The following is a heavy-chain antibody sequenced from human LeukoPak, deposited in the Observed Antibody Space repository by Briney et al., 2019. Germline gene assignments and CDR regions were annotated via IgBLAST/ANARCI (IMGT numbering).Heavy chain of an antibody. CDR3: AKDLNDSSGYGLDDAFDI. V-gene: IGHV3-30*18. CDR2: ISYDGSNK. D-gene: IGHD3-22*01. J-gene: IGHJ3*02. Sequence: GGSLRLSCAASGFTFCSYGMHWVRQAPGKGLEWVAVISYDGSNKYYADSVKGRFTISRDNSKNTLYLQMNSLRAEDTAVYYCAKDLNDSSGYGLDDAFDIWGQGTMVTVSS. CDR1: GFTFCSYG.